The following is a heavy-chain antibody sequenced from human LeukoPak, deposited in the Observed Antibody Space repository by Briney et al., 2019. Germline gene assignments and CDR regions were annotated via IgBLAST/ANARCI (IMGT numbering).Heavy chain of an antibody. CDR2: ISAYNGNT. D-gene: IGHD3-3*01. CDR1: GYTFTSYG. CDR3: ARDPTITYYDFWSGHPLAFDI. J-gene: IGHJ3*02. V-gene: IGHV1-18*01. Sequence: GASVKVSCKASGYTFTSYGISWVRKAPGQGLEWMGWISAYNGNTNYAQKLQGRVTMTTDTSTSTAYMELRSLRSDDTAVYYCARDPTITYYDFWSGHPLAFDIWGQGTMVTVSS.